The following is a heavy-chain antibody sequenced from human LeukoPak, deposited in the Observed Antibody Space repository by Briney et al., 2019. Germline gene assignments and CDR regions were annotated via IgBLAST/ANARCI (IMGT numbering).Heavy chain of an antibody. D-gene: IGHD6-13*01. J-gene: IGHJ5*02. CDR2: ISSSGSTI. CDR1: GFTFSTYA. V-gene: IGHV3-11*04. CDR3: ARDPAAAKFDP. Sequence: PGGSLRLSCAASGFTFSTYAMSWIRQAPGKGLEWVSYISSSGSTIYYADSVKGRFTISRDNAKNSLYLQMNSLRAEATAVYYCARDPAAAKFDPWGQGTLVTVS.